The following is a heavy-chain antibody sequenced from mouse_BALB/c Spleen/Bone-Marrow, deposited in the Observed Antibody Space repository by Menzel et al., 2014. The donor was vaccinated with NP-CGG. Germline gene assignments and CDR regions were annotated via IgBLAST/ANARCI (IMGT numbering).Heavy chain of an antibody. J-gene: IGHJ2*01. V-gene: IGHV14-3*02. Sequence: VQLQQSGAELVKPGASVKLSCTASGFNIKDTYMHWVKQRPEQGLEWIGRIDPANGNTKYDPKFQGRATITADTSSNTAYLQLSSLTSEDTAVYYCARYYYGYYFDYWGRGTTLTVSS. CDR3: ARYYYGYYFDY. CDR2: IDPANGNT. CDR1: GFNIKDTY. D-gene: IGHD1-2*01.